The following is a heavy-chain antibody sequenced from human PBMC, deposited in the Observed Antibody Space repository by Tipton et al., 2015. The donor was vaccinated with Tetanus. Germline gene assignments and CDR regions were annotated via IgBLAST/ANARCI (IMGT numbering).Heavy chain of an antibody. J-gene: IGHJ1*01. D-gene: IGHD2-8*02. CDR1: GGFISNSAYY. Sequence: TLSLTCTVSGGFISNSAYYWSWIRQPPGKGLEWVGYVYYTGDTNYNPSLKSRVTISMDRSENQISLKMTSVTAADTAVYYCAGVTAQRTELYFEHWGQGTQVTVSS. CDR2: VYYTGDT. CDR3: AGVTAQRTELYFEH. V-gene: IGHV4-61*08.